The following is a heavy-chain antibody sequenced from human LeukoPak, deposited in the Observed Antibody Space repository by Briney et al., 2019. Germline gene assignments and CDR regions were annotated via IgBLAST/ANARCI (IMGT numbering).Heavy chain of an antibody. Sequence: PGGSLRLSCAASGFIFTNAWMNRVRQAPGKGLEWVGRIKSKADGETIDYAAPVKGRFTFSRDDSKNMLYLQMNSLKSEDTAVYYCSTLTSRGLSDSWGQGTLVTVSS. CDR3: STLTSRGLSDS. CDR1: GFIFTNAW. D-gene: IGHD1-20*01. CDR2: IKSKADGETI. J-gene: IGHJ4*02. V-gene: IGHV3-15*07.